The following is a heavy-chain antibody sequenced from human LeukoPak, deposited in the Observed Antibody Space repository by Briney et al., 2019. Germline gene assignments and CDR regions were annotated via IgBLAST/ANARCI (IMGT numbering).Heavy chain of an antibody. J-gene: IGHJ3*02. D-gene: IGHD6-13*01. V-gene: IGHV4-4*02. CDR3: ARPLIAAAAPDASDI. Sequence: SGTLSLTCAVSGGSISSSNWWSWVRQPPGKGLEWIGEIYHSGSTIYNPSLKSRVTISVDKSKNQFSLKLSSVTAADTAVYYCARPLIAAAAPDASDIWGQGTMVTVSS. CDR2: IYHSGST. CDR1: GGSISSSNW.